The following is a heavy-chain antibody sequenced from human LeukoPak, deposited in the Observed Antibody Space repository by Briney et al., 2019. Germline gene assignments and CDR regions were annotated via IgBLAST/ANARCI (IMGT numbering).Heavy chain of an antibody. Sequence: SVKVSCKASGGTFSRYAVSWVRQAPGQGLEWMGRTVPTIGTTNYAQKFQGRVTINVDESTTIAYMELSNLRSEDTAVYYCARDRKSGYSYASEYWGQGTLVTVSS. D-gene: IGHD5-12*01. CDR1: GGTFSRYA. V-gene: IGHV1-69*11. CDR3: ARDRKSGYSYASEY. J-gene: IGHJ4*02. CDR2: TVPTIGTT.